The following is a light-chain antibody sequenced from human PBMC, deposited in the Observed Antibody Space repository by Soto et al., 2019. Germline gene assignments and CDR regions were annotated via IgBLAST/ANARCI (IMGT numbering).Light chain of an antibody. Sequence: EVVMTQSPATLSVSPGERATLSCRASHSVSSNLAWFQQKPGQAPRLPIYGASTRATGIPARFGGSGSGKEFTLTINSLQSEDFAVYYCQQYNNWPLTFGGGTKVEIK. CDR1: HSVSSN. J-gene: IGKJ4*01. CDR2: GAS. V-gene: IGKV3-15*01. CDR3: QQYNNWPLT.